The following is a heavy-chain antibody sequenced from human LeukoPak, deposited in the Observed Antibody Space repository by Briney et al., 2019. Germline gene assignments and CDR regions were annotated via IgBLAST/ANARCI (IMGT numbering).Heavy chain of an antibody. D-gene: IGHD3-10*01. Sequence: SETPSLTCTVSGGSISSSSXHXGXXRLXXXXXXXXIGXLXYSXXTXXNPSLKSRVTISVDRSKNQFSLKLNSVTAADTAVYYCARRHDGEFDYWGQGTLVTVSS. CDR1: GGSISSSSXH. V-gene: IGHV4-39*01. CDR3: ARRHDGEFDY. J-gene: IGHJ4*02. CDR2: LXYSXXT.